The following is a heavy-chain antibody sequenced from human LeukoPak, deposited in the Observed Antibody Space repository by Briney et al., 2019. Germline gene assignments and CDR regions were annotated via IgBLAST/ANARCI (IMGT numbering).Heavy chain of an antibody. J-gene: IGHJ4*02. CDR2: INNSGDDK. V-gene: IGHV3-21*01. CDR3: ARELDRIQDLDS. D-gene: IGHD1-1*01. CDR1: GYTFSCCS. Sequence: GGSLRLSCAASGYTFSCCSMNRVRQAPGKGLEWLSYINNSGDDKYHADSVQGRFTISRDSAKNSLYLQMNSLRAEDTAVYYCARELDRIQDLDSWGQGTQVTVSS.